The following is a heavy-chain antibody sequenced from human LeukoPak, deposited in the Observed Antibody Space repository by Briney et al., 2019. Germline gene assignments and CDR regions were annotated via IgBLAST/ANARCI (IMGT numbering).Heavy chain of an antibody. CDR1: GASIRSGDYY. V-gene: IGHV4-30-4*01. D-gene: IGHD3-3*01. J-gene: IGHJ6*02. Sequence: SQTLSLTCTVSGASIRSGDYYWSWIRQPPGKGLEWIGYIYDSGSTYYNPSLKSRITISVDTSENRFSLKLSSVTAADTAVYYCARDNYDFWSGYLGGADYYYGMDVWGQGTTVTVSS. CDR3: ARDNYDFWSGYLGGADYYYGMDV. CDR2: IYDSGST.